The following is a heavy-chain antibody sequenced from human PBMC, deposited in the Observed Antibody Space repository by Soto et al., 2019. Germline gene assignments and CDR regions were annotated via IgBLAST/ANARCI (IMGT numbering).Heavy chain of an antibody. J-gene: IGHJ4*01. CDR2: ITWNSGSI. CDR3: AKDIREYSSSWSYFDY. V-gene: IGHV3-9*01. Sequence: EVQLVESGGGLVQPGRSLKLSCAASGFTFHDYAMHWVRQGQGKGLEWVSGITWNSGSIDYADSVKGRFNISRDNAKNPLYLQMNSLSPEDSALYYCAKDIREYSSSWSYFDYWGHGTLVTVSS. D-gene: IGHD6-13*01. CDR1: GFTFHDYA.